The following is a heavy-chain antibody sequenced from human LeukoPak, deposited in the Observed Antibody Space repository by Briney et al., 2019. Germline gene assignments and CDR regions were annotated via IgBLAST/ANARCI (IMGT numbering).Heavy chain of an antibody. D-gene: IGHD5-12*01. Sequence: ASVKVSCKASGYAFTGYNMHWVRQAPGQGLEWMGWLNPNSGGTNYAQKFQGRVTMTRDMPISTAYMELSRLRSDDTAVYYCARDPSNSGYDYLYYFDYWGQGTLVTVSS. J-gene: IGHJ4*02. CDR1: GYAFTGYN. V-gene: IGHV1-2*02. CDR3: ARDPSNSGYDYLYYFDY. CDR2: LNPNSGGT.